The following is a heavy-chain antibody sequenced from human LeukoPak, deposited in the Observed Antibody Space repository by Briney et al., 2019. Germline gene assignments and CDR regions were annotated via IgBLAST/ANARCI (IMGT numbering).Heavy chain of an antibody. D-gene: IGHD5-12*01. CDR1: GFTVSSNY. CDR2: IFSGGST. V-gene: IGHV3-66*01. J-gene: IGHJ6*02. CDR3: ARYSGYDESGWTYYYYYGMDV. Sequence: GGSLRLSCAASGFTVSSNYMSWVRQAPGKGLEWFSVIFSGGSTYYADSVKGRFTISRDNSKNTLYLQMNSLRAEDTAVYYCARYSGYDESGWTYYYYYGMDVWGQGTTVTVSS.